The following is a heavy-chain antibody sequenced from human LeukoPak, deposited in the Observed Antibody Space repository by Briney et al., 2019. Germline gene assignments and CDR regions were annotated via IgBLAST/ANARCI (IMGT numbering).Heavy chain of an antibody. CDR3: AKDFVVVVVAASPDY. D-gene: IGHD2-15*01. CDR1: GFTFSSYA. V-gene: IGHV3-23*01. J-gene: IGHJ4*02. Sequence: PGGSLSLSCAASGFTFSSYAMSWVRQAPGKGLEWVSAISGSGGSTYYADSVKGRFTISRDNSKNTLYLQMNSLRAEDTAVYYCAKDFVVVVVAASPDYWGQGTLVTVSS. CDR2: ISGSGGST.